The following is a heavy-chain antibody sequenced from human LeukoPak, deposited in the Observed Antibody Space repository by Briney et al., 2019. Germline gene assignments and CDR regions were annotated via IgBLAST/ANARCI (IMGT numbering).Heavy chain of an antibody. Sequence: SETLSLTCTVSGDSISSSSYYWGWIRQPPGKGLEWIGTIYYSGSTYYSPSLKSRVTISVDTSKNQFSLKLSSVTAADTAVYYCARRSSSWYYFDYWGQGTLVTVSS. J-gene: IGHJ4*02. CDR3: ARRSSSWYYFDY. CDR1: GDSISSSSYY. CDR2: IYYSGST. V-gene: IGHV4-39*01. D-gene: IGHD6-13*01.